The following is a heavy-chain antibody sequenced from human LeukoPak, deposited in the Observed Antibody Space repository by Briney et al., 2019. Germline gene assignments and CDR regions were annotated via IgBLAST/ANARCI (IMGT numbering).Heavy chain of an antibody. Sequence: ASVTVSCTASGYTFTSYGISWVRQAPGQGLEWMGWISAYNGNTNYAQKLQGRVTMTTDTSTSTAYMELRSLRSDDTAVYYCASRGGYSSSSPLDYWGQGTLVTVSS. CDR1: GYTFTSYG. J-gene: IGHJ4*02. CDR3: ASRGGYSSSSPLDY. CDR2: ISAYNGNT. V-gene: IGHV1-18*01. D-gene: IGHD6-6*01.